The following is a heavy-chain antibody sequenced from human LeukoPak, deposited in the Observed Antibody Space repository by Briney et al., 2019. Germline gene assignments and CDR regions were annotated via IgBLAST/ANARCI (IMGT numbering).Heavy chain of an antibody. V-gene: IGHV3-43*01. J-gene: IGHJ6*03. D-gene: IGHD2-15*01. CDR1: GFNLDRYS. CDR3: ARGDRRKDGVSYYYYYMDV. Sequence: PGGSLRLSCAASGFNLDRYSMHWVRQTPGKGLEWVSLISWDGGTTYYADSVKGRFTISRDNSKNTLYLQMNSLRAEDTAVYYCARGDRRKDGVSYYYYYMDVWGKGTTVTVSS. CDR2: ISWDGGTT.